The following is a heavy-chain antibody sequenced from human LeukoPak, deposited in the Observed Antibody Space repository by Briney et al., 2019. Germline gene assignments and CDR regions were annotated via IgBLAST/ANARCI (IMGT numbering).Heavy chain of an antibody. V-gene: IGHV4-31*03. J-gene: IGHJ4*02. D-gene: IGHD1-1*01. CDR1: GGSISSGGYY. CDR2: IYYSGST. CDR3: ARGGTRREIDY. Sequence: PSETLSLTCTVSGGSISSGGYYWSWIRQHPGKGLEWIGYIYYSGSTYYNPSLKSRVTISVDTSKNQFSLKLSSVTAADTAVYYCARGGTRREIDYWGQGTLVTVSS.